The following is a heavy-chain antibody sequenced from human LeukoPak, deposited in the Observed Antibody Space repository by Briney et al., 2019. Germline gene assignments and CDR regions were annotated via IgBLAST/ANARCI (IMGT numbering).Heavy chain of an antibody. Sequence: PGGSLRLSCAASGFTFTSYAMNWVRQAPGQGLEWMGWINTNTGNPTYAQGFTGRFVFSLDTSVSTAYLQISSLKAEDTAVYYCARNRGYSGYDLDYWGQGTLVTVSS. CDR2: INTNTGNP. CDR1: GFTFTSYA. D-gene: IGHD5-12*01. J-gene: IGHJ4*02. V-gene: IGHV7-4-1*02. CDR3: ARNRGYSGYDLDY.